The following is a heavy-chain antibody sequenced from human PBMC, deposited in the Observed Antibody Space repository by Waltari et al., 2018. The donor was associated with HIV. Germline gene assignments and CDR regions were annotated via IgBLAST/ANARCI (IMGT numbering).Heavy chain of an antibody. CDR1: GFTFTSYW. Sequence: EVKLVESGGGLVQPGGYLRLSCGASGFTFTSYWMSWVRQAPGKGLEWVANIKQYGSDKYYVDSMNGRFTISRDNAKNSLYLQMNSLRAEDTAVYYCARVRGYSCWDWGQGTLVTVSS. CDR3: ARVRGYSCWD. D-gene: IGHD2-2*01. J-gene: IGHJ4*02. V-gene: IGHV3-7*01. CDR2: IKQYGSDK.